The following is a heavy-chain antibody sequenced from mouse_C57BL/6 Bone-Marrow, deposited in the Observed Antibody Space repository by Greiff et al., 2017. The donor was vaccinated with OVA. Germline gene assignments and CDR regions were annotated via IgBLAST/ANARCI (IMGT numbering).Heavy chain of an antibody. CDR1: GYTFTSYW. V-gene: IGHV1-72*01. CDR3: AWNYGSPWFAY. D-gene: IGHD1-1*01. CDR2: IEPNSGGT. Sequence: QVQLQQPGAELVKPGASVKLSCKASGYTFTSYWMHWVKQRPGRGLEWIGRIEPNSGGTKYNEKFKSKATLTVDKPSSTAYMQLSSLTSEDSAVYYGAWNYGSPWFAYWGEGTLVTVSA. J-gene: IGHJ3*01.